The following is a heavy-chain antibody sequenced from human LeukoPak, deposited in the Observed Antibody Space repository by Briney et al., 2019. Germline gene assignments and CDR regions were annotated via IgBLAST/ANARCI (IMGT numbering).Heavy chain of an antibody. CDR3: ARLRTGGTSYVRGDWFDP. CDR2: IYYSGST. D-gene: IGHD2-8*02. Sequence: PSETLSLTCTVSGGSISSSSYYWGWIRQPPGKGLEWIGSIYYSGSTYYNPSLKSRVTISVDTSKNQFSLKLSSVTAADTAVYYCARLRTGGTSYVRGDWFDPWGQGTLVTVSS. CDR1: GGSISSSSYY. V-gene: IGHV4-39*01. J-gene: IGHJ5*02.